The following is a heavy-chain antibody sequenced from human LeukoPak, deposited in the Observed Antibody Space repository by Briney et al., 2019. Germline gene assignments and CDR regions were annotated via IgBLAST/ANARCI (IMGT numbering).Heavy chain of an antibody. D-gene: IGHD6-13*01. CDR3: ARADSSSWYEDYYYYMDV. CDR1: GGSISSYY. J-gene: IGHJ6*03. CDR2: IYYSGST. Sequence: SETLSLTYTVSGGSISSYYWSWIRQPPGKGLEWIGYIYYSGSTNYNPSLKSRVTISVDTSKNQFSLKLSSVTAADTAVYYCARADSSSWYEDYYYYMDVWGKGTTVTVSS. V-gene: IGHV4-59*01.